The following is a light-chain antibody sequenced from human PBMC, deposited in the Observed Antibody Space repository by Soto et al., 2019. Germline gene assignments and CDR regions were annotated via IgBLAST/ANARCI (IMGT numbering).Light chain of an antibody. CDR3: QQRNAWPRNT. CDR1: QSVSSY. CDR2: DIS. V-gene: IGKV3-11*01. Sequence: EIVLTQFPATLSLSPGERATLSCRASQSVSSYLAWYQQKPGQAPRLLIYDISNRATGIPARVIGSGSGTDFTLTISSLEPEDSAVYYCQQRNAWPRNTFGQGTKLEI. J-gene: IGKJ2*01.